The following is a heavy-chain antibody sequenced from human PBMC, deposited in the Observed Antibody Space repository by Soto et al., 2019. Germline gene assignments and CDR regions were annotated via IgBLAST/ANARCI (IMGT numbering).Heavy chain of an antibody. V-gene: IGHV3-30-3*01. CDR2: ISYDGSNK. CDR1: GFTFSSYA. Sequence: HPGGSLRLSCAASGFTFSSYAMHWVRQAPGKGLEWVAVISYDGSNKYYADSVKGRFTISRDNSKNTLYLQMNSLRAEDTAVYYCARDQEGGWTGTTGPHYYYYGMDVWGQGTTVTVSS. D-gene: IGHD1-7*01. J-gene: IGHJ6*02. CDR3: ARDQEGGWTGTTGPHYYYYGMDV.